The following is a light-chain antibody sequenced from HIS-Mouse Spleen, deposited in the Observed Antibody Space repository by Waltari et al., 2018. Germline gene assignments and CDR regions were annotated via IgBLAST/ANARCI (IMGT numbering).Light chain of an antibody. CDR3: QAWDSSYSV. Sequence: SYELTQPPSVSVSPGQTASITCSGDKLGDKYACWYQQKPGQSPVLVIYQDSKRPSGSPERFSGYNSGNTATLTISGTQAMDEADYYCQAWDSSYSVFGGGTKLTVL. J-gene: IGLJ2*01. CDR2: QDS. V-gene: IGLV3-1*01. CDR1: KLGDKY.